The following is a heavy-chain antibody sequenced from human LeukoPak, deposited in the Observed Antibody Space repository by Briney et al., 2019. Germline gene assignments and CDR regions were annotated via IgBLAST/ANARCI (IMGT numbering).Heavy chain of an antibody. J-gene: IGHJ5*02. Sequence: PGGSPRLSCAASGFAFRTYWMTWVRQAPGKGLEWVASINQDGSGKYYVDSVKGRFTISRDNTKNSLYLQMNTLRAEDTAVYYCARQSARNWFDPRGQGTLVTVSS. CDR3: ARQSARNWFDP. V-gene: IGHV3-7*01. CDR1: GFAFRTYW. D-gene: IGHD3-3*01. CDR2: INQDGSGK.